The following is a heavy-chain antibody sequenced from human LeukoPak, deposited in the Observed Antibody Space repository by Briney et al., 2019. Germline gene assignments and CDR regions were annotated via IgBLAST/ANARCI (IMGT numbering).Heavy chain of an antibody. J-gene: IGHJ4*02. CDR2: INPSGGST. V-gene: IGHV1-46*01. CDR1: GYTFTSYG. D-gene: IGHD5/OR15-5a*01. CDR3: ARAINSVDGADFDY. Sequence: GASVKVSCKASGYTFTSYGISWVRQAPGQGLEWMGIINPSGGSTSYAQKFQGRVTMTRDTSTSTVYMELSSLRSEDTAVYYCARAINSVDGADFDYWGQGTLVTVSS.